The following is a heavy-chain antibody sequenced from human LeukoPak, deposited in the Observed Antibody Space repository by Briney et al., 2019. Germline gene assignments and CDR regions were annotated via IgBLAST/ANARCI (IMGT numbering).Heavy chain of an antibody. J-gene: IGHJ4*02. CDR2: ISSDGSST. CDR3: VKAPYGWELLNY. Sequence: GGSLRLSRAASGFTFSNYWMHWVRQAPGKGLVWVSRISSDGSSTYYADSVKGRFTISRDNSKNTLYLQMSSLRAEDTAVYYCVKAPYGWELLNYWGQGTLVTVSS. D-gene: IGHD1-26*01. CDR1: GFTFSNYW. V-gene: IGHV3-74*01.